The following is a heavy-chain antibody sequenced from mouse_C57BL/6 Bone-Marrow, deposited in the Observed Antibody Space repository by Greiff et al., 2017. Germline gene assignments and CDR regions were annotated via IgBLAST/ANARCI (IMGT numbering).Heavy chain of an antibody. CDR2: ISNGGGST. CDR3: ARLPLLRYAMDY. J-gene: IGHJ4*01. CDR1: GFTFSDYY. V-gene: IGHV5-12*01. Sequence: DVMLVESGGGLVQPGGSLKLSCAASGFTFSDYYMYWVRQTPEKRLEWVAYISNGGGSTYYPATVKGRFTISRDNAKNTLYLQMSRLKSEDTAMYYCARLPLLRYAMDYWGQGTSVTVSS. D-gene: IGHD1-1*01.